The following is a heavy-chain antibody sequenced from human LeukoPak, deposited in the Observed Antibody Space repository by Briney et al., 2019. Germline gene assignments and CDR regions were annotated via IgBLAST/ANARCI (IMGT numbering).Heavy chain of an antibody. Sequence: SCKASGGTFSSYAISWVRQAPGKGLEWVSTISGSGDSTYYADSVKGRFTISRDNSKNTLYLQMNSLSAADTAVYYCAKERCSSTICSDDYWGQGTLVTVSS. J-gene: IGHJ4*02. CDR2: ISGSGDST. D-gene: IGHD2-2*01. CDR3: AKERCSSTICSDDY. CDR1: GGTFSSYA. V-gene: IGHV3-23*01.